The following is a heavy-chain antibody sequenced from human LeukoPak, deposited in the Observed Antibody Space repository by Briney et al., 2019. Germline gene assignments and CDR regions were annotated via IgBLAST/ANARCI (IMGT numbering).Heavy chain of an antibody. V-gene: IGHV1-18*01. Sequence: GTSVKVSCKASGYTFTRYVISWVRRAPGQGLEWMGWISAYNGNTNYAQKLQGRVNMTTDTSKSTAYMELMSLRSDDTAVYYCARTEDYGDYYYYRDVWGKGTTVTVSS. CDR3: ARTEDYGDYYYYRDV. CDR1: GYTFTRYV. J-gene: IGHJ6*03. D-gene: IGHD4-17*01. CDR2: ISAYNGNT.